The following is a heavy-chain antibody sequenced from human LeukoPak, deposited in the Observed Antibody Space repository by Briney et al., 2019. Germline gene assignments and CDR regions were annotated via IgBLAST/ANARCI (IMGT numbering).Heavy chain of an antibody. J-gene: IGHJ4*02. V-gene: IGHV3-53*01. CDR2: LYSDGNT. CDR3: ARGVEPLATNTLAY. CDR1: GFTVITND. D-gene: IGHD1-14*01. Sequence: GGSLRLSCAASGFTVITNDMTWVRQAPGKGLEWVSVLYSDGNTKYADSVQGRFTISRDNSKNTLYLEMDSLSPDDTAVYYCARGVEPLATNTLAYWGQGTLVTVSS.